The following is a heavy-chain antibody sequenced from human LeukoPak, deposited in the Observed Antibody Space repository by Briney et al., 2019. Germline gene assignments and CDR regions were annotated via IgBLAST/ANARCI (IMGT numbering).Heavy chain of an antibody. J-gene: IGHJ4*02. V-gene: IGHV1-3*01. D-gene: IGHD5-18*01. CDR1: GYTFTSYA. CDR2: INAGNGNT. Sequence: GASVKVSCTASGYTFTSYAMHWVRQAPGQRPEWMGWINAGNGNTKYSQKFQGRVTITRDTSASTAYMELSSLRSEDTAVYYCARVVDTAMEDYFDYWGQGTLVTVSS. CDR3: ARVVDTAMEDYFDY.